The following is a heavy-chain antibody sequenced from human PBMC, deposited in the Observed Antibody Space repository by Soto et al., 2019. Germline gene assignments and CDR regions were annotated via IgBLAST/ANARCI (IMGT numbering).Heavy chain of an antibody. Sequence: ASVKVSCKASGYTFNFYGITWVRQAPGQGLEWMGWISGFNGNTNYAQRLQGRVTITVDKATNTAYLNLTTLTSEDTAIYYCARTSMTRIDYWGQGTLVTVSS. CDR1: GYTFNFYG. V-gene: IGHV1-18*01. J-gene: IGHJ4*02. D-gene: IGHD4-17*01. CDR3: ARTSMTRIDY. CDR2: ISGFNGNT.